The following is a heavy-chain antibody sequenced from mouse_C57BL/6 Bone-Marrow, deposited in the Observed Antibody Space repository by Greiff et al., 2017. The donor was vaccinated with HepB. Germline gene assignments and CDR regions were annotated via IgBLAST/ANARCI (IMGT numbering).Heavy chain of an antibody. D-gene: IGHD1-1*01. CDR2: IYPSDSET. J-gene: IGHJ4*01. CDR3: ARTTVVPYAIDY. V-gene: IGHV1-61*01. Sequence: VQLQQPGAELVRPGSSVKLSCKASGYTFTSYWMDWVKQRPGQGLEWIGNIYPSDSETHYNQKFKDKATLTVDKSSSTAYMQLSSLTSEDSAVYYCARTTVVPYAIDYWGQGTAVTVSS. CDR1: GYTFTSYW.